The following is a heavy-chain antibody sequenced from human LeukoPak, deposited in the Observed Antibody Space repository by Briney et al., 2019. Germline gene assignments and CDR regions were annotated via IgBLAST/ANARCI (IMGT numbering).Heavy chain of an antibody. CDR3: ARVTYYYDSSGRTNWFDP. CDR2: IYYSGST. D-gene: IGHD3-22*01. V-gene: IGHV4-59*01. CDR1: GGSIRSYY. J-gene: IGHJ5*02. Sequence: SESLSLTCTVSGGSIRSYYWSWIRQPPGKGLEWIGYIYYSGSTNYNPSLKSRVTISVDTSKNQFSLKLSSVTAADTAVYYCARVTYYYDSSGRTNWFDPWGQGTLVTVSS.